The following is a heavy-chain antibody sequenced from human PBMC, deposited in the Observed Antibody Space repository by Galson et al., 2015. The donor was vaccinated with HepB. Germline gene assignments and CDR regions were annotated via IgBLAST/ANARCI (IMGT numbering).Heavy chain of an antibody. J-gene: IGHJ6*03. Sequence: QSGAEVKKPGESLKISCKGSGYSFTSYWIGWVRQMPGKGLEWMGIIYPGDSDTRYSPSFQGQVTISADKSISTAYLQWSSLKASDTAMYYCARLEYSSSSRGYLRVDTYYYYMDVWGKGTTVTVSS. CDR1: GYSFTSYW. CDR2: IYPGDSDT. V-gene: IGHV5-51*01. D-gene: IGHD6-6*01. CDR3: ARLEYSSSSRGYLRVDTYYYYMDV.